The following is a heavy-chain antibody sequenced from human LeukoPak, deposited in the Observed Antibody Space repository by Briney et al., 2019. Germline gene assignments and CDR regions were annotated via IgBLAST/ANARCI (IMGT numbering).Heavy chain of an antibody. CDR3: ARAAIAVAGDYHYHYMDV. D-gene: IGHD6-19*01. CDR2: ISPSSGDT. V-gene: IGHV1-2*02. J-gene: IGHJ6*03. Sequence: GASVKVSCKASGYTFTGHYMHWVRQAPGQGLEWMGWISPSSGDTDYSQRFQGRVTMTRDTSISTAYMELSRLRSDDTAVYYCARAAIAVAGDYHYHYMDVWGKGTRSPSP. CDR1: GYTFTGHY.